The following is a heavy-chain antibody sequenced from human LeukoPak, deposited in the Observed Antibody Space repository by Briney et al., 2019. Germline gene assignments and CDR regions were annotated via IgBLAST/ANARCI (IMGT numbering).Heavy chain of an antibody. CDR2: IYPGDSDT. CDR3: ARINSSSWHLPQYFDY. V-gene: IGHV5-51*01. Sequence: GESLKISCKGSGYSFTSYWIGWVRQMPGKGLEWMGIIYPGDSDTRYSPSFQGQVTISADKSISTAYLQWSSLKASDTAMYYCARINSSSWHLPQYFDYWGQGTLVTVSS. D-gene: IGHD6-13*01. CDR1: GYSFTSYW. J-gene: IGHJ4*02.